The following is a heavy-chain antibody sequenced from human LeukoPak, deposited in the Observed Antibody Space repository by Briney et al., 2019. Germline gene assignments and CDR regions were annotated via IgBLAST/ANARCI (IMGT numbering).Heavy chain of an antibody. CDR2: IYYSGST. D-gene: IGHD3-9*01. J-gene: IGHJ5*02. V-gene: IGHV4-30-4*08. Sequence: SETLSLTCTVSGGSFSSGDYYWSWIRQPPGKGLEWIGYIYYSGSTYYNPSLKSRVTISVDTSKNQFSLKLSSVTAADTAVYYCASKGPGYRGWFDPWGQGTLVTVSS. CDR1: GGSFSSGDYY. CDR3: ASKGPGYRGWFDP.